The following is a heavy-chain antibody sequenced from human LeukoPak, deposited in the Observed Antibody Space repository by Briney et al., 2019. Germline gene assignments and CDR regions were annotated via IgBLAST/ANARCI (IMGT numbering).Heavy chain of an antibody. CDR2: INPNSGGT. Sequence: ASVKVSCKASGYTFTGYYMHWVRQAPGQGLEWMGWINPNSGGTNYAQKFQGRVTMTRDTSISTAYMELSRLRSDDTAVYYCAHSNSMYSSGWYYNYWGQGTLVTVSS. D-gene: IGHD6-19*01. J-gene: IGHJ4*02. CDR1: GYTFTGYY. CDR3: AHSNSMYSSGWYYNY. V-gene: IGHV1-2*02.